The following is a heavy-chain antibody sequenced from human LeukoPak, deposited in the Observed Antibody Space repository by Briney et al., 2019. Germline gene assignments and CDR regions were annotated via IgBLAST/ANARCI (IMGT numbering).Heavy chain of an antibody. CDR2: IIPIFGTA. D-gene: IGHD3-22*01. CDR3: ARARYYDLPGYNWFDP. J-gene: IGHJ5*02. Sequence: SVKVSCKASGGTFSSYAISWVRQAPGQGLEWMGGIIPIFGTANYAQKFQGRVTITADESTSTAYMELSSLRSEDTAVYYCARARYYDLPGYNWFDPWGQGTLVTVSS. V-gene: IGHV1-69*13. CDR1: GGTFSSYA.